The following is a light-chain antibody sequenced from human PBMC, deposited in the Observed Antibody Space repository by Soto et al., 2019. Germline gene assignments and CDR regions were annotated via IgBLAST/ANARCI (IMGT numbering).Light chain of an antibody. J-gene: IGKJ5*01. Sequence: EIVMSQSLATLSVSQGERVTLSCRASQDLRSSLACYHQKPGQAPRLLIYGASTRATGIPARFSGSGSGTEFTLTISSLQSEDFAVYYCQQYNNWPPTFGQGTRLEIK. CDR1: QDLRSS. CDR3: QQYNNWPPT. V-gene: IGKV3-15*01. CDR2: GAS.